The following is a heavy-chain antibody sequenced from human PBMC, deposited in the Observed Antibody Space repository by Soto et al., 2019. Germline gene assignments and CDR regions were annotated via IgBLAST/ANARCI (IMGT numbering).Heavy chain of an antibody. CDR1: GGSISSGGYY. J-gene: IGHJ3*02. CDR2: IYYSGST. Sequence: QVQLQESGPGLVKPSQTLSLTCTVSGGSISSGGYYWSWIRQHPGKGLEWIGYIYYSGSTYYNPSLKSRVTISVDTSKNQFSLKLSSVTAADTAVYYCVREEVTMVRGGAFDIWGQGTMVTVSS. CDR3: VREEVTMVRGGAFDI. V-gene: IGHV4-31*03. D-gene: IGHD3-10*01.